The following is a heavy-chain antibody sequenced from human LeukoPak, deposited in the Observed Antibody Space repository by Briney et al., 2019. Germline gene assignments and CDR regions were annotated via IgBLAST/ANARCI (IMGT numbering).Heavy chain of an antibody. CDR2: MNPNSGDA. J-gene: IGHJ4*02. V-gene: IGHV1-8*02. CDR1: GYSFTSYD. CDR3: ARSNFGGNVHFDY. Sequence: ASVKVSCKASGYSFTSYDINWVRQATGQGLEWIGWMNPNSGDADYTQKFKGRVTFTRDTSTRTAYMEVNSLGSEDTAVYYCARSNFGGNVHFDYWGQGNLVTV. D-gene: IGHD4-23*01.